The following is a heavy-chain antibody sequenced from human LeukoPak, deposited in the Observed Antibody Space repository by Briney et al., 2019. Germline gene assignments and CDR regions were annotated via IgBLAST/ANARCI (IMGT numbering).Heavy chain of an antibody. CDR3: ARSMAAAGTGWFDP. D-gene: IGHD6-13*01. Sequence: GESLKISCQGSGYIFTSYWIGRVRQLPGKGLEWMGIIYPGDSDTRYSPSFQGQVTISADKSISTAYLQWSSLKASDTAMYYCARSMAAAGTGWFDPWGQGTLVTVSS. V-gene: IGHV5-51*01. CDR2: IYPGDSDT. J-gene: IGHJ5*02. CDR1: GYIFTSYW.